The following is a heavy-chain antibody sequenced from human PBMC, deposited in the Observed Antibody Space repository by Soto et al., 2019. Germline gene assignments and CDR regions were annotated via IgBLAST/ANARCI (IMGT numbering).Heavy chain of an antibody. D-gene: IGHD3-9*01. CDR2: IYYSGST. J-gene: IGHJ5*02. Sequence: SETLSLTCTVSGGSISSSSYYWGWIRQPPGKGLEWIGSIYYSGSTYYNPSLKSRVTIAVDTSKNQFSLKLSSVTAADTAVYYCARHSGYYDILTGYYQYNRFAPWAQGTLVPVSS. CDR1: GGSISSSSYY. CDR3: ARHSGYYDILTGYYQYNRFAP. V-gene: IGHV4-39*01.